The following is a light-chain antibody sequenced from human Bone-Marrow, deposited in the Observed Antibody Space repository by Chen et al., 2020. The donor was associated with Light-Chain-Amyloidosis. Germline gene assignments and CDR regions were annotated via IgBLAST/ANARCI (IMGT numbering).Light chain of an antibody. CDR1: SSDIGDYNY. J-gene: IGLJ3*02. CDR3: SSYTSSSTRV. CDR2: DVS. V-gene: IGLV2-14*01. Sequence: QSALTQPASVSGSPRQSITISCTGTSSDIGDYNYVSWYQQHPGKAPKLMIYDVSNRPSGVSDRFSGSKSGVTASLTISGLQAEDEADYFCSSYTSSSTRVFGGGTKLTVL.